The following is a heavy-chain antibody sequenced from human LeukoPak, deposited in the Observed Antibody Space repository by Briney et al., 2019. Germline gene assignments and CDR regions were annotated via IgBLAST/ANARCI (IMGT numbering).Heavy chain of an antibody. D-gene: IGHD5-24*01. CDR3: ARDLARGYNSDAFDI. J-gene: IGHJ3*02. Sequence: GGSLRLSCAASGFTFDNYGMSWVRQGPGKGLEWVSGINWNGGSTGYADSVKGRFTISRDNAKNSLYLQMNSLRAEDTALYYCARDLARGYNSDAFDIWGQGIMVTVSS. V-gene: IGHV3-20*04. CDR2: INWNGGST. CDR1: GFTFDNYG.